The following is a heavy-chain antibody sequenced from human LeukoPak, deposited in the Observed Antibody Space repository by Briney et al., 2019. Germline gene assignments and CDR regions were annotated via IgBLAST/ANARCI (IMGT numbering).Heavy chain of an antibody. V-gene: IGHV3-21*01. CDR2: ISSTSSYI. CDR1: GISFRSYS. CDR3: AKRSVPGRPGY. D-gene: IGHD3-3*01. Sequence: GGSLRLSCTASGISFRSYSMNWVRQAPGKGLEWVSSISSTSSYIYYADSVKGRFTVSRDNAKNSLYLQMNSLRGEDTAVYFCAKRSVPGRPGYWGQGTLVTVSS. J-gene: IGHJ4*02.